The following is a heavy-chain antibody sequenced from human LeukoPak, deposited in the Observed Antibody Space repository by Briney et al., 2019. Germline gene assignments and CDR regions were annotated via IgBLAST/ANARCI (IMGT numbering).Heavy chain of an antibody. D-gene: IGHD2-2*01. CDR3: AGNRGSASYFYYDMDV. CDR1: GFTFSSYE. V-gene: IGHV3-48*03. Sequence: GGSLRLSCATSGFTFSSYEMTWVRQAPGKGLEWISYISGSGGTRYYADSVKGRFTIFRDNAKNSLYLQMTSLRAEDTAVYYCAGNRGSASYFYYDMDVWGKGTSVTVSS. J-gene: IGHJ6*04. CDR2: ISGSGGTR.